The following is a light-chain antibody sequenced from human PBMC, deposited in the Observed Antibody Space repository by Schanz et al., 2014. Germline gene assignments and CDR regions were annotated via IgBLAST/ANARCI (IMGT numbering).Light chain of an antibody. CDR1: SSDIGGYNY. Sequence: HSALTQPRSVSGSPGQSVTISCSGTSSDIGGYNYVSWYQQYPGKGPKLVIYDVIKRPSGVPDRFSGSKSGNTASLTISGLQAEDEADYYCRSYAGSNNFYVFGTGTKLTVL. J-gene: IGLJ1*01. CDR2: DVI. CDR3: RSYAGSNNFYV. V-gene: IGLV2-11*01.